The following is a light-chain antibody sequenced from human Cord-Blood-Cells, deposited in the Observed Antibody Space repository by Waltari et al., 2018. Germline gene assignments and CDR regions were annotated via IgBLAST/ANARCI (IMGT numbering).Light chain of an antibody. CDR2: ATS. J-gene: IGKJ1*01. Sequence: DIQMTQPPSSVSASVGDRVTITCRASKGVNSWLALYQLKPGKAPKLLIYATSSLQSGVPSGFSGIGSGTDFTLALSSLQPQDLETDYCQQANSCPPPFGQGPRVRIK. CDR3: QQANSCPPP. V-gene: IGKV1-12*01. CDR1: KGVNSW.